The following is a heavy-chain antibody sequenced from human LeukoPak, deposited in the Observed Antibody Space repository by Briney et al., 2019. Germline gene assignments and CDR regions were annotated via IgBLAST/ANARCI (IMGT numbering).Heavy chain of an antibody. J-gene: IGHJ4*02. V-gene: IGHV3-30-3*01. CDR2: ISYDGSNK. D-gene: IGHD1-1*01. CDR1: GFTFSSYA. Sequence: GGSLRLSCAASGFTFSSYAMHWVRQAPGKGLEWVAVISYDGSNKYYADSVKGRLTISRDNSKNTLYLQMNSLRAEDTAVYYCARHQETTGDYLGYWGQGTLVTVSS. CDR3: ARHQETTGDYLGY.